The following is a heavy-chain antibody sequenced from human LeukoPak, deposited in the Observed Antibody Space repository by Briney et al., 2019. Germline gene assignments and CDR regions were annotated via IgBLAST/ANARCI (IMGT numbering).Heavy chain of an antibody. D-gene: IGHD3-10*01. V-gene: IGHV5-51*01. Sequence: GESLKISCKGSGYSFTSYWIGWVRQMPGKGLGWMGIIYPGDSDTRYSPSFQGQVTISADKSISTAYLQWSSLKASDTAMYYCTRRVMVRGIGWFDPWGQGTLVTVSS. CDR3: TRRVMVRGIGWFDP. CDR1: GYSFTSYW. J-gene: IGHJ5*02. CDR2: IYPGDSDT.